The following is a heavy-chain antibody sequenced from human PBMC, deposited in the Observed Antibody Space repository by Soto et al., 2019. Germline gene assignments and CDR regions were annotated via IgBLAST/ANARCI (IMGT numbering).Heavy chain of an antibody. CDR2: IVVGSGNT. J-gene: IGHJ6*02. Sequence: SVKVSCKASGFTFTSSAVQWVRQARGQRLEWIGWIVVGSGNTNYAQKFQERVTITRDMSTSTAYMELSSLRSEDTAVYYCAATGYYYDSSGYYEPPTYYYYYGMDVWGQGTTVTVSS. CDR1: GFTFTSSA. D-gene: IGHD3-22*01. V-gene: IGHV1-58*01. CDR3: AATGYYYDSSGYYEPPTYYYYYGMDV.